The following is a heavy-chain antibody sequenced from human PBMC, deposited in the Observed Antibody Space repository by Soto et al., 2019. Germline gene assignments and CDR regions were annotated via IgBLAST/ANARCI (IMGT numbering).Heavy chain of an antibody. Sequence: PSETLSLTCTVSGGSISSYYWSWIRQPPGKGLEWIGYIYYSGSTNYNPSLKSRVTISVDTSKNQFSLKLSSVTAADTAVYYCARGARYQLHHYSYWGQGTLVTVSS. CDR1: GGSISSYY. CDR2: IYYSGST. J-gene: IGHJ4*02. D-gene: IGHD2-2*01. CDR3: ARGARYQLHHYSY. V-gene: IGHV4-59*01.